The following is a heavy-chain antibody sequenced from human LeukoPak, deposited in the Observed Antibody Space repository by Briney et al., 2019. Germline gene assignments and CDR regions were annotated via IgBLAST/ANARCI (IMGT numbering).Heavy chain of an antibody. Sequence: SETLSLTRAVSGGSTSIVDYYRSWIRQPPGKGLEWIGYIYYSGSTYYNPSLKSRVTISVDTSKNQFSLKLSSVTAADTAVYYCASYVRAWIRDANFDYWGQGTLVTVSS. CDR3: ASYVRAWIRDANFDY. V-gene: IGHV4-30-4*01. CDR1: GGSTSIVDYY. CDR2: IYYSGST. J-gene: IGHJ4*02. D-gene: IGHD5-18*01.